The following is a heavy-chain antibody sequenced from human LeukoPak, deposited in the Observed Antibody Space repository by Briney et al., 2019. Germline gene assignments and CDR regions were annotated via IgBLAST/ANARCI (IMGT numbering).Heavy chain of an antibody. V-gene: IGHV3-23*01. CDR1: GLTFSNCV. CDR3: AGGYSDYDFFDS. Sequence: PGGSLRLSCTTSGLTFSNCVMTWVRQSPGKGLEWVSSISPSGGSTFYADSVKDRFTISRDNTNNTLYLQMSSLGAEDTAAYYCAGGYSDYDFFDSWGQGTLVTVSS. CDR2: ISPSGGST. J-gene: IGHJ4*02. D-gene: IGHD5-12*01.